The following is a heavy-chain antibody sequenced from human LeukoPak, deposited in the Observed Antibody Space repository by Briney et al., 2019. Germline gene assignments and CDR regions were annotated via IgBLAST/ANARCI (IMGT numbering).Heavy chain of an antibody. D-gene: IGHD4-11*01. CDR2: IRYDGSNK. J-gene: IGHJ4*02. CDR3: AIDRRNNYEVCDY. CDR1: GFTFSSYG. V-gene: IGHV3-30*02. Sequence: GGSLRLSCAACGFTFSSYGMHWVRQAPGKGLEWVAFIRYDGSNKYYADSVKGRFTISRDNSKNTLYLQMNSLRAEDTAVYYCAIDRRNNYEVCDYWGQGTLVTVSS.